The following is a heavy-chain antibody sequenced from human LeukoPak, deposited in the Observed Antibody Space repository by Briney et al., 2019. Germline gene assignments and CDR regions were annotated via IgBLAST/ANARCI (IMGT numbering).Heavy chain of an antibody. J-gene: IGHJ5*02. V-gene: IGHV1-2*02. Sequence: ASVTVSCKASGYTFTGYYMHWVRQAPGQGLEWMGWINPNSGGINYAQKFQGRVTMTRDTSITTAYMELSRLRSDDTAVYYCARGPFRNVDTAMVASRFDPRGQGTLVTVSS. D-gene: IGHD5-18*01. CDR2: INPNSGGI. CDR1: GYTFTGYY. CDR3: ARGPFRNVDTAMVASRFDP.